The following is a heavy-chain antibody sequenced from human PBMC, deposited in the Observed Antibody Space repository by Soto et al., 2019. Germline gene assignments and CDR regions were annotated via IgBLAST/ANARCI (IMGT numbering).Heavy chain of an antibody. CDR3: ARYTVIADYYDSSGTIH. CDR1: GGSISSGDYY. J-gene: IGHJ4*02. CDR2: IYYSGST. D-gene: IGHD3-22*01. V-gene: IGHV4-30-4*01. Sequence: PSETLSLTRTVSGGSISSGDYYWSWIRQPPGKGLEWIGYIYYSGSTYYNPSLKSRVTISVDTSKNQFSLKLSSVTAADTAVYYCARYTVIADYYDSSGTIHWGQGTLVTVSS.